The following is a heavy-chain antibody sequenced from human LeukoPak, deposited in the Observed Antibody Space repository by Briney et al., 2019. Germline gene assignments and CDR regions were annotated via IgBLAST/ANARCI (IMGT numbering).Heavy chain of an antibody. CDR1: EFTFSDYS. V-gene: IGHV3-48*04. CDR3: ARDSRSYSYYYMGV. D-gene: IGHD1-14*01. Sequence: GGSLRLSCAASEFTFSDYSMNWVRQAPGKGLEWVSYISGRSTSIYYADSVKGRFIISRDNAKNSLYLQMNSLRAEDTAVYYCARDSRSYSYYYMGVWGKGTTVTVSS. J-gene: IGHJ6*03. CDR2: ISGRSTSI.